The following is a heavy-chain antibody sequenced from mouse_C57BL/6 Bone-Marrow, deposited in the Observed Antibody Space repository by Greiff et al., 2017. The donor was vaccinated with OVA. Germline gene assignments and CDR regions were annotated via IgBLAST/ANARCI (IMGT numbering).Heavy chain of an antibody. CDR1: GFSLTSYG. J-gene: IGHJ2*01. D-gene: IGHD2-5*01. CDR3: ARREGYSNFLDY. Sequence: QVQLKESGPGLVAPSQSLSITCTVSGFSLTSYGVDWVRQSPGKGLEWLGVIWGVGSTNYNSALKSRLSISKDNSKSQVFLKMNSLQTDDTAMYCCARREGYSNFLDYWGQGTTLTVSS. V-gene: IGHV2-6*01. CDR2: IWGVGST.